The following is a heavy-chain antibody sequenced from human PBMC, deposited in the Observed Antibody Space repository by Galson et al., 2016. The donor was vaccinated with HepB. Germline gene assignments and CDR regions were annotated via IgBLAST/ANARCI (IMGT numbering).Heavy chain of an antibody. Sequence: SLRLSCAASTFTFSSYAMSWVRQAPGKGLEWVSTISGSGSTTYYADSVKGRFTVSRDNVKNTLYLQMNSLRDEDTAVYYCAKHLESGYSYGSLDAFDIWGQGTMGTVSS. D-gene: IGHD5-18*01. CDR3: AKHLESGYSYGSLDAFDI. J-gene: IGHJ3*02. CDR2: ISGSGSTT. V-gene: IGHV3-23*01. CDR1: TFTFSSYA.